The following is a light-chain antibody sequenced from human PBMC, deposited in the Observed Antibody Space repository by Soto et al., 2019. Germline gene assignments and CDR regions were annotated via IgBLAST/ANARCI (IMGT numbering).Light chain of an antibody. Sequence: QSVLTQPASVSGSPGQSITISFTGTSSDVGGYKYVSWHQQHPGKAPKLMIFEVNSRPSGVSNRFSGSKSGNTVSLTISGLRAEDEADYYCSSFSSSSTPYVFGTGTKVTVL. V-gene: IGLV2-14*01. CDR3: SSFSSSSTPYV. J-gene: IGLJ1*01. CDR2: EVN. CDR1: SSDVGGYKY.